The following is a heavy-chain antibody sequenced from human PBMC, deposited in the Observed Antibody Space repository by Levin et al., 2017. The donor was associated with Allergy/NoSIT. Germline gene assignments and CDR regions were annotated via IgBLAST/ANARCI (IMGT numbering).Heavy chain of an antibody. V-gene: IGHV3-21*01. CDR3: ARDLYSGSYSDY. CDR1: GFTFSTHT. D-gene: IGHD1-26*01. Sequence: GGSLRLSCAASGFTFSTHTMNWVRQAPGKGLEWVSSIDSSSGYIYYAHSMEGRFTISRDNAKNSLYLQMNSLRAEDTAVYYCARDLYSGSYSDYWGQGTLVIVSS. CDR2: IDSSSGYI. J-gene: IGHJ4*02.